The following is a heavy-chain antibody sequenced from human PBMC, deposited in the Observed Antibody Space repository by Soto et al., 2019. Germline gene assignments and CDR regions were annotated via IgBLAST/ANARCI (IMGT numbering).Heavy chain of an antibody. CDR3: AKTPSHLVTTPEYFQH. D-gene: IGHD4-17*01. V-gene: IGHV3-9*01. J-gene: IGHJ1*01. Sequence: GGSLRLSCAASGFTFDDYAMHWVRQAPGKGLEWVSGISWNSGSIGYADSVKGRFTISRDNAKNSLYLQMNSLRAEDTALYYCAKTPSHLVTTPEYFQHWGQGTLVTVSS. CDR2: ISWNSGSI. CDR1: GFTFDDYA.